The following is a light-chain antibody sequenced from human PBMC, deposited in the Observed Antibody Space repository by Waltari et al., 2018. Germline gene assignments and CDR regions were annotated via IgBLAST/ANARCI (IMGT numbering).Light chain of an antibody. J-gene: IGKJ2*01. Sequence: DIQMTQSPSSLSASVGDRVTITCRASPSIITYLNWYQQRPGKAPNLLIHAAATLQSGVPSRFSGSGSGTGFTLTISSLQPEDCATYYCQQTYSVPYTFGQGTRLEIK. CDR1: PSIITY. CDR3: QQTYSVPYT. V-gene: IGKV1-39*01. CDR2: AAA.